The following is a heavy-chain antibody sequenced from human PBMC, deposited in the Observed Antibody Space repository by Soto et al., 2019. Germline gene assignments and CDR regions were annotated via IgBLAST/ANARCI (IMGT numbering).Heavy chain of an antibody. CDR2: IKRDGSEG. Sequence: QLVESGGGLVQPGGSLRLSCAASGFTFSNYWMTWVRQAPGKGLEWVANIKRDGSEGFNLDSVRGRFTVSRDNAKNSLFLQMNSLRAEDTALYYCARDVSPGSSGWYFDAFDIWGQGTMVTVSS. CDR3: ARDVSPGSSGWYFDAFDI. V-gene: IGHV3-7*05. D-gene: IGHD6-13*01. CDR1: GFTFSNYW. J-gene: IGHJ3*02.